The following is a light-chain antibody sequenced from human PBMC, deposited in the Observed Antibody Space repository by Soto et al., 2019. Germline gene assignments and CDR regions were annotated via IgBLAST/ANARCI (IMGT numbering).Light chain of an antibody. Sequence: DIQMTQSPSSLSASVGDRVTITCRASQSISSYLNWYQQKPGKAPKLLIYAASSLQSGVPSRFSGSGSGTDFTLTISSLQPEDFATYSCPQSYSPPPSFGQGTKLEIK. V-gene: IGKV1-39*01. CDR2: AAS. CDR3: PQSYSPPPS. CDR1: QSISSY. J-gene: IGKJ2*01.